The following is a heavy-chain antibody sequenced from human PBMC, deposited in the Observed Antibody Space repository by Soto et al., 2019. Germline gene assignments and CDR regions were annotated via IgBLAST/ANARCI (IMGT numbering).Heavy chain of an antibody. Sequence: QVQLVQSEDEVKKPGASVKVSCKASGYIFVNYGIAWVRQAPGQGLEWMGWISPYTGNTHSATKIQGRLPMTTDTSTSTAYMDLGSLTSDDTAVYYCVMVDNYVTPTPQDVWGQGTTVTVSS. CDR3: VMVDNYVTPTPQDV. J-gene: IGHJ6*02. V-gene: IGHV1-18*01. CDR2: ISPYTGNT. CDR1: GYIFVNYG. D-gene: IGHD3-16*01.